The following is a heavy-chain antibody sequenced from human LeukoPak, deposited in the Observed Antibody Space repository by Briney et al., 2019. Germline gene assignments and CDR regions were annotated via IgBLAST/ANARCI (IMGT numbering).Heavy chain of an antibody. V-gene: IGHV4-39*01. CDR2: IYYSGST. Sequence: SETLSLTCTVSGGSISSSSYYWGWIRQPPGKGLEWIGSIYYSGSTYYNPSLKSRVTISVDTSKNQFSLKLSSVTAADTAVYYCARLTPGDWFDPWGQGTLVTVSS. CDR3: ARLTPGDWFDP. CDR1: GGSISSSSYY. J-gene: IGHJ5*02.